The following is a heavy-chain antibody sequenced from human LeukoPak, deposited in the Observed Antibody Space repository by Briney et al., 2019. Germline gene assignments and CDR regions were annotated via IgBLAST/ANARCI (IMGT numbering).Heavy chain of an antibody. CDR3: ARWYCSSDTCYHLDV. CDR2: SHYSGST. CDR1: GASVSSYY. J-gene: IGHJ6*03. D-gene: IGHD2-2*01. V-gene: IGHV4-59*02. Sequence: SETLSLTCTVSGASVSSYYWSWIRQPPGEGLEWIGYSHYSGSTSYNPSLKSRVTISVDTSKNQFSLKLTSVTTADTAVYYCARWYCSSDTCYHLDVWGKGTTVTVSS.